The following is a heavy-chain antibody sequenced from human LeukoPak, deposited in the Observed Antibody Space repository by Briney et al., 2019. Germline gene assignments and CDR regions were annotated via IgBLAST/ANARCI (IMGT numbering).Heavy chain of an antibody. Sequence: GGSLRLSCAASGFTFSSYAMSWVRQAPGKGLEWVSSISTSSSYIYYADSMKGRFTISRDNAKNSLYLQMVSLRAEDTAVYYCARLMWELPPHYYYMDVWGKGTTVTISS. CDR1: GFTFSSYA. J-gene: IGHJ6*03. D-gene: IGHD1-26*01. V-gene: IGHV3-21*01. CDR3: ARLMWELPPHYYYMDV. CDR2: ISTSSSYI.